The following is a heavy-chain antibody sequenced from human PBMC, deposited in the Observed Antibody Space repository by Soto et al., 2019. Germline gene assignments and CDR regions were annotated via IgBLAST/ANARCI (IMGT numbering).Heavy chain of an antibody. J-gene: IGHJ1*01. V-gene: IGHV1-46*01. CDR3: VRGYCTTSPCSGDFQF. D-gene: IGHD2-15*01. Sequence: QVQLVQSGAELKNPGASVKVACKASGYKFTTYFIHWVRQAPGQGLEWMGMIHPSGDTGYAQKFRGRVTMTIDTSTTTADMELRNLTSEDAAVYFSVRGYCTTSPCSGDFQFWGQGTLVTVSS. CDR2: IHPSGDT. CDR1: GYKFTTYF.